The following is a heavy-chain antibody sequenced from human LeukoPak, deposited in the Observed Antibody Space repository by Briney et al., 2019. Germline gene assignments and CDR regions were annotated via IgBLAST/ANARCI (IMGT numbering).Heavy chain of an antibody. CDR2: ISSSSSSI. Sequence: GGSLRLSCTASAFTLNTYNMNWVRQAPGKGLEWVSYISSSSSSIYYADSVKGRFTISRDNAKNSLYLQMNSLRDEDTAVYYCARDRDSRGYSHFDYWGQGTLVTVSS. CDR3: ARDRDSRGYSHFDY. V-gene: IGHV3-48*02. D-gene: IGHD3-22*01. J-gene: IGHJ4*02. CDR1: AFTLNTYN.